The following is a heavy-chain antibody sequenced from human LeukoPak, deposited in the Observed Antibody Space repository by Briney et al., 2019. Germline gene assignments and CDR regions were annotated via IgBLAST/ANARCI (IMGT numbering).Heavy chain of an antibody. V-gene: IGHV3-30-3*01. CDR2: ISYDGSNK. Sequence: GRSLRLSCAASGFTFSSYAMHWVRQAPGKGLEWVAVISYDGSNKYYADSVKGRFTISRDNSKNTPYLQMNSLRAEDTAVYYCASRGVHFDYWGQGTLVTVSS. CDR1: GFTFSSYA. D-gene: IGHD3-10*01. J-gene: IGHJ4*02. CDR3: ASRGVHFDY.